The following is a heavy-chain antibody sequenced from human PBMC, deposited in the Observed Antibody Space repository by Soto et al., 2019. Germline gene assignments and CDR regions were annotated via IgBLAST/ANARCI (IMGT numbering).Heavy chain of an antibody. CDR1: GFRYSTYG. Sequence: EVQLLESGGGLVQPGGSLRLSCAVSGFRYSTYGVTWVRQAPGKGLEWVSGVSGGSGTTHYKDSVRGRFTVTGDNSKNTVYLEMNSLRIEDTAVYYCTRWNGYADYWGPGTLVTVSS. V-gene: IGHV3-23*01. J-gene: IGHJ4*02. CDR3: TRWNGYADY. D-gene: IGHD1-1*01. CDR2: VSGGSGTT.